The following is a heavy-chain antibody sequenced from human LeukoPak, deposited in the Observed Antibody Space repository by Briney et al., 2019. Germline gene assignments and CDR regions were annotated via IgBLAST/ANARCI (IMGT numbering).Heavy chain of an antibody. J-gene: IGHJ4*02. CDR2: IYYSGNT. Sequence: PSETLSLTCTVSGGFISNSNHYWGWVRQPPGKGLEWLGTIYYSGNTYYSPSLKSRVTISVDTSKNQFSLRLSSVTAADTAVYFCMRHEEEDGYNAKPFDSWGQGTLVTVSS. CDR3: MRHEEEDGYNAKPFDS. V-gene: IGHV4-39*01. D-gene: IGHD5-24*01. CDR1: GGFISNSNHY.